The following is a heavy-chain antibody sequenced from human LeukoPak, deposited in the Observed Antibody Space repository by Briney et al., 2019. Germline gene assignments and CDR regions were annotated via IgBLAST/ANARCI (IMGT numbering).Heavy chain of an antibody. D-gene: IGHD3-9*01. CDR1: GFTFSGSA. J-gene: IGHJ4*02. Sequence: GGSLKLSCAASGFTFSGSAMHWVRQASGKGLEWVGRIRSKANSYATAYAASVKGRFTISRDNAKNSLYLQMNSLRAEDTAVYYCARESYDILTGYIDYWGQGTLVTVSS. V-gene: IGHV3-73*01. CDR2: IRSKANSYAT. CDR3: ARESYDILTGYIDY.